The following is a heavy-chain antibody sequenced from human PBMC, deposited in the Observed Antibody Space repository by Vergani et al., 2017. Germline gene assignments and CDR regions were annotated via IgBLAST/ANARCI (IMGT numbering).Heavy chain of an antibody. CDR2: VSHSGDT. V-gene: IGHV4-38-2*01. Sequence: QVNLQESGPGLVKPSETLSLTCAVSGDSISSGNNWRWIRQPPGKGLEWISSVSHSGDTYFNPSLKGRVSISMDTSKKYFFLTLSSVTAADPAVYFCARASLSALVGYYYYMDVWGKGKTVGVSS. CDR1: GDSISSGNN. J-gene: IGHJ6*03. D-gene: IGHD3-16*02. CDR3: ARASLSALVGYYYYMDV.